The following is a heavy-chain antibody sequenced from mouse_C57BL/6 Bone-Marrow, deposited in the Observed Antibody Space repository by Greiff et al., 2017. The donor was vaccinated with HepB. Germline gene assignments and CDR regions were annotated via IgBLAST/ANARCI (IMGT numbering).Heavy chain of an antibody. CDR3: TRGGLWFAY. Sequence: EVKLMESGEGLVKPGGSLKLSCAASGFTFSSYAMSWVRQTPEKRLEWVAYISSGGDYIDYADTVKGRFTISRDNARNTLYMQMSSLKSEDTAMYYCTRGGLWFAYWGQGTLVTVSA. V-gene: IGHV5-9-1*02. CDR1: GFTFSSYA. J-gene: IGHJ3*01. CDR2: ISSGGDYI.